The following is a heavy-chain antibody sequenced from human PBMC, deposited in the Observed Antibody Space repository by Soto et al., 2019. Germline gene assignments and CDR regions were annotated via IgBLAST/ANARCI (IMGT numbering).Heavy chain of an antibody. V-gene: IGHV4-59*01. CDR3: ARKEVLLWFGESLQSGWFDP. J-gene: IGHJ5*02. Sequence: PSETLSLTCTVSGGSISSYYWSWIRQPPGKGLEWIGYIYYSGSTNYNPSLKSRVTISVDTSKNQFSLKLSSVTAADTAVYYCARKEVLLWFGESLQSGWFDPWGQGTLVTVSS. D-gene: IGHD3-10*01. CDR2: IYYSGST. CDR1: GGSISSYY.